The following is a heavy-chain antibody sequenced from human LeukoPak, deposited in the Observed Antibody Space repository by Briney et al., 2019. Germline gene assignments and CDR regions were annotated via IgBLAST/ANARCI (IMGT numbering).Heavy chain of an antibody. D-gene: IGHD1-26*01. CDR2: ITSSGSTI. CDR1: GFTFNSYS. V-gene: IGHV3-48*02. J-gene: IGHJ4*02. CDR3: VRGRGGTFYFDY. Sequence: GGSLRLSCAASGFTFNSYSMNWVRQAPGKGLEWVSYITSSGSTISYAESVKGRFTISRDNAKNSLYLQMISLRDEDTAVYYSVRGRGGTFYFDYWGQGTLVTVSS.